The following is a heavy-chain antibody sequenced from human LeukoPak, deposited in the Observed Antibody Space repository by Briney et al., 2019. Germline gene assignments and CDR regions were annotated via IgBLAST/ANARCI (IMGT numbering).Heavy chain of an antibody. Sequence: SETLSLTCAVYGGSFSGYYWSWIRQPPGKGLEWIGEINHSGSTNYNPSLKSRVTISVDTSKNQFSLKLSSVTAADTAVYYCARGFPFDYWGQGPRSPSPQ. J-gene: IGHJ4*02. V-gene: IGHV4-34*01. CDR3: ARGFPFDY. CDR1: GGSFSGYY. CDR2: INHSGST.